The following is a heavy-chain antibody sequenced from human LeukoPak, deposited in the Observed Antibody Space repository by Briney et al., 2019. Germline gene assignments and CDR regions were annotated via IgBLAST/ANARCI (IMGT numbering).Heavy chain of an antibody. V-gene: IGHV4-61*02. Sequence: SETLSLTCAVSGGSISSGPYYWSWIRQPAGKGLEWIGRIYTSGSTNYNPSLKSRVTISLDTSKNQFFLKLSSVTAADTAVYYCARGGWFGESPFDYWGQGTLVTVSS. CDR3: ARGGWFGESPFDY. CDR2: IYTSGST. D-gene: IGHD3-10*01. J-gene: IGHJ4*02. CDR1: GGSISSGPYY.